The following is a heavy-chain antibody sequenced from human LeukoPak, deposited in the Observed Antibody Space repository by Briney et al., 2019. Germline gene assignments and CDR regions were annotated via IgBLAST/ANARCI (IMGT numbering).Heavy chain of an antibody. V-gene: IGHV3-74*01. CDR2: INTDGRTT. Sequence: PGGSLRLSCAASGFPFNNYLMHWVRQAPGKGLVWVSSINTDGRTTRYAASVQGRFTISRDNAKNTLYLQMNSLRDDDTAVYYCARAGASGWYAAGWFDPWGQGTLVTVSS. CDR3: ARAGASGWYAAGWFDP. CDR1: GFPFNNYL. D-gene: IGHD6-19*01. J-gene: IGHJ5*02.